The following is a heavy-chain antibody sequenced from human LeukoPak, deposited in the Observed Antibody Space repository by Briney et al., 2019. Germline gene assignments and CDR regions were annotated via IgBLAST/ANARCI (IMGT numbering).Heavy chain of an antibody. CDR2: IIPILGIA. J-gene: IGHJ4*02. D-gene: IGHD3-9*01. V-gene: IGHV1-69*04. CDR3: ARDNILTSAQLHYYFDY. CDR1: GGTFSSYA. Sequence: SVKVSCKASGGTFSSYAISWVRQAPGQGLEWMGRIIPILGIANYAQKFQGRVTITADKSTSTAYMELSSLRSEDTAVYYCARDNILTSAQLHYYFDYWGQGTLVTVSS.